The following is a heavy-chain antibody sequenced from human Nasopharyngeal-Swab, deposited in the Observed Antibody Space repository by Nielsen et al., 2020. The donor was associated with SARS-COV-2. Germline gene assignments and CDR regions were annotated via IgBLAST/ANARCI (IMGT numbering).Heavy chain of an antibody. J-gene: IGHJ4*02. CDR2: INPNSGGT. D-gene: IGHD2-15*01. Sequence: ASVKVSCKASGYTFTSYYMHWVRQAPGQGLEWMGRINPNSGGTNYAQKFQGRVTMTRDTSISTAYMELSRLRSDDTAVYYCARGRRYCSGGSCYSGFYFDYWGQGTLVTVPS. CDR1: GYTFTSYY. CDR3: ARGRRYCSGGSCYSGFYFDY. V-gene: IGHV1-2*06.